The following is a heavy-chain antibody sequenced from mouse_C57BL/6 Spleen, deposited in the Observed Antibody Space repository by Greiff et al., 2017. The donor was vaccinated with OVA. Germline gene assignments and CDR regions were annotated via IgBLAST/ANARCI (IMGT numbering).Heavy chain of an antibody. V-gene: IGHV1-82*01. Sequence: VQLQQSGPELVKPGASVKISCKASGYAFSSSWMNWVKQRPGKGLEWIGRIYPGDGDTNYNGKFKGKATLTAVKSSSTAYMQLSSLTSEDSAVYFCARGWDSFDYWGQGTTLTVSS. CDR3: ARGWDSFDY. CDR2: IYPGDGDT. CDR1: GYAFSSSW. D-gene: IGHD3-3*01. J-gene: IGHJ2*01.